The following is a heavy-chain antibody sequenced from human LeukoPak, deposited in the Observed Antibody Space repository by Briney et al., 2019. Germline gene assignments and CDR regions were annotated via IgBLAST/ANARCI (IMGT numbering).Heavy chain of an antibody. J-gene: IGHJ4*02. CDR1: GFTFSSYA. D-gene: IGHD2-2*01. Sequence: GGSLRLSCAASGFTFSSYAMSWVRQAPGKGLEWVSGSNSDGSRYYADFVKGRFTISRDKSKTPLYLQMSSLRTEDTAVYYCAKSTSTSALAYWGQGPQVTVS. V-gene: IGHV3-23*01. CDR2: SNSDGSR. CDR3: AKSTSTSALAY.